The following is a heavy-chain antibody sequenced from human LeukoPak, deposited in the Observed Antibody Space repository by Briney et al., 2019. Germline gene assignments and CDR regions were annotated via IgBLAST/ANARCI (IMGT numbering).Heavy chain of an antibody. CDR2: IDPNTGDT. Sequence: GASVKVSCKASGYTFTNYYMHWVRQAPGQGLEWMGWIDPNTGDTNYSQNIQGRATMTRDTSINTAYMEFTSLGPDDTAVYYCARGRTMDGSTPPFEIWGQGTMVTVSS. CDR1: GYTFTNYY. J-gene: IGHJ3*02. V-gene: IGHV1-2*02. CDR3: ARGRTMDGSTPPFEI. D-gene: IGHD4/OR15-4a*01.